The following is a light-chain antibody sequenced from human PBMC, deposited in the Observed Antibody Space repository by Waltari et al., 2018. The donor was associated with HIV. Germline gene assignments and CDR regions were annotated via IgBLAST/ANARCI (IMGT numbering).Light chain of an antibody. V-gene: IGLV3-21*04. J-gene: IGLJ3*02. CDR1: NIGSKS. CDR3: QVWDSSSDHPWV. Sequence: SYVLTQPPSVSVAPGKTARITCGGNNIGSKSVHWYQQKPGQAPVLVIYYDSDRPSGIPERFSGSNSGNTATLTISRVEAGDEADYYWQVWDSSSDHPWVFGGGTKLTVL. CDR2: YDS.